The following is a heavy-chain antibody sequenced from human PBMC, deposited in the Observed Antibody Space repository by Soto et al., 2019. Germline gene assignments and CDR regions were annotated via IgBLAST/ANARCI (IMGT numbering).Heavy chain of an antibody. Sequence: QVQLVESGGGVVQPGRSLRLSCAASGFTFSSYGMHWVRQAPGKGLEWVAVIWYDGSNEYYVDSVKGRFTISRDNSKNTLYQQLNSLRAEDTAVYYCAREEYSSGTGYLQHGGQGTLVTVSS. D-gene: IGHD6-19*01. CDR1: GFTFSSYG. V-gene: IGHV3-33*01. J-gene: IGHJ1*01. CDR3: AREEYSSGTGYLQH. CDR2: IWYDGSNE.